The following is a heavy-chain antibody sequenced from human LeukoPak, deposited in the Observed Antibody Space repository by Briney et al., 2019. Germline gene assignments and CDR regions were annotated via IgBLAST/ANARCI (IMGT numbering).Heavy chain of an antibody. Sequence: SETLSLTCTVSGGSISSYYWSWIRQPPWKGLEWIGYIYYSGSTNYNPSLKSRATISVDTSKNQFSLKLSSVTAADTAVYYCARTSGSYHAPDYWGQGTLVTVSS. CDR1: GGSISSYY. J-gene: IGHJ4*02. D-gene: IGHD1-26*01. CDR2: IYYSGST. V-gene: IGHV4-59*01. CDR3: ARTSGSYHAPDY.